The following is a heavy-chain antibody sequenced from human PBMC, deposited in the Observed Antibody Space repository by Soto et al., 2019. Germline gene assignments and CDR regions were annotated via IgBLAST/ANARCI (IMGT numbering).Heavy chain of an antibody. V-gene: IGHV4-59*01. Sequence: SETLSLTCTVSGGSISSYYWSWIRQPPGKGLEWIGYIYYSGSTNYNPSLKSRVTISVDTSKNQFSLKLSSVTAADTAVYYCARDTLYSSGWYGSDYYGMDVWGQGTTVTVSS. CDR3: ARDTLYSSGWYGSDYYGMDV. CDR1: GGSISSYY. J-gene: IGHJ6*02. CDR2: IYYSGST. D-gene: IGHD6-19*01.